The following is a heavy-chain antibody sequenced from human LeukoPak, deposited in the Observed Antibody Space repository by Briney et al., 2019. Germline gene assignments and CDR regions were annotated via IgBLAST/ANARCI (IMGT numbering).Heavy chain of an antibody. Sequence: GASVKVSCKVSGYTLTELSMHWVRQAPGQGLEWMGRIIPILGIANYAQKFQGRVTITADKSTSTAYMELSSLRSEDTAVYYCAREAYLGANNWRYYYYGMDVWGQGTTVTVSS. J-gene: IGHJ6*02. CDR2: IIPILGIA. CDR3: AREAYLGANNWRYYYYGMDV. V-gene: IGHV1-69*04. D-gene: IGHD1-20*01. CDR1: GYTLTELS.